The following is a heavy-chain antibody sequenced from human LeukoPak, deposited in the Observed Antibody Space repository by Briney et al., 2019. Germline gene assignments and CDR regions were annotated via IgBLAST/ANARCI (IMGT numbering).Heavy chain of an antibody. CDR2: IDSDGSDT. D-gene: IGHD5-24*01. Sequence: GGSLRLSCAAYGFTSSRHWIHWVRQAPGKGLVWISYIDSDGSDTTYADSVKGRFTISRDNAKNAVYLQMNSLRVDDTAVYYCARDGDGAIALDYWGQGTLVTVSS. CDR1: GFTSSRHW. J-gene: IGHJ4*02. V-gene: IGHV3-74*03. CDR3: ARDGDGAIALDY.